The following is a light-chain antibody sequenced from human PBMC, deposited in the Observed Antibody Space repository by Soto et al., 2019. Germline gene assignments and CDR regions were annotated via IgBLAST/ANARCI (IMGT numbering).Light chain of an antibody. CDR1: QSISSY. CDR3: QQSYSTPIT. J-gene: IGKJ5*01. V-gene: IGKV1-39*01. CDR2: AAS. Sequence: SSLSASVGDRVTITCLASQSISSYLNWYQQKPGKAPKLLIYAASSLQSGVPSRFSGSGSGTDFTLTISSLQPEDFATYYCQQSYSTPITFGQGTRLEIK.